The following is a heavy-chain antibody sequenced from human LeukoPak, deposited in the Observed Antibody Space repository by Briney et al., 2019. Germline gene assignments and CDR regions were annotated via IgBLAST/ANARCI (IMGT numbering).Heavy chain of an antibody. CDR3: ARDLVVVIPGDYYYYYGMDV. V-gene: IGHV3-30*03. CDR2: ISYDGSNK. Sequence: GGSRRLSCAASGFTFSSYGMHWVRQAPGKGLEWVAVISYDGSNKYYADSVKGRFTISRDNSKNTLYLQMNSLRAEDTAVYYCARDLVVVIPGDYYYYYGMDVWGQGTTVTVSS. CDR1: GFTFSSYG. D-gene: IGHD3-22*01. J-gene: IGHJ6*02.